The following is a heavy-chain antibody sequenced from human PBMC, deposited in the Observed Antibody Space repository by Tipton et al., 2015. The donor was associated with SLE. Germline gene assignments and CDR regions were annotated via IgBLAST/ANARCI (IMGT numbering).Heavy chain of an antibody. Sequence: TLSLTCNVSGGSISNLYWSWIRQPPGKPLEWIGYVYYGGSTKYNPSLKSRVTISVATSKNQFSLKLSSVTAADTAVYYCARGFGEDETSDSSGSPFAFDYWGQGTLVTVSS. J-gene: IGHJ4*02. D-gene: IGHD3-22*01. CDR3: ARGFGEDETSDSSGSPFAFDY. CDR2: VYYGGST. CDR1: GGSISNLY. V-gene: IGHV4-59*11.